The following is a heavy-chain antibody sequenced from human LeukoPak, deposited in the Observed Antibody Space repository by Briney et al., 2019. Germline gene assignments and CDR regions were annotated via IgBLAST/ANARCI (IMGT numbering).Heavy chain of an antibody. CDR3: ARGGRLPFSYLDY. J-gene: IGHJ4*02. Sequence: KPWETLSSTRSVPCGSISSDYWCWIRPPAREGVGWIGRIDSSGSTYYTPSLKGRVTMSVDTYKKEFSLSVICLTAAQTAGYYCARGGRLPFSYLDYWGQGTLVSVPS. CDR1: CGSISSDY. D-gene: IGHD5-12*01. CDR2: IDSSGST. V-gene: IGHV4-4*07.